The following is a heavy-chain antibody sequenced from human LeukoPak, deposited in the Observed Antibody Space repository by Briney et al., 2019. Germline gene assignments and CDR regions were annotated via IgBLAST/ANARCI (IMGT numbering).Heavy chain of an antibody. J-gene: IGHJ3*02. CDR1: GFSFNDYS. V-gene: IGHV3-48*02. Sequence: RSGGSLRLSCAASGFSFNDYSMNWVRQAPAKGLEWVSYISSSSRTIDYADSVKGRFTISRDNAKNSLYLHMNSLRDEDTALYYCARDRFYAFDIWGQGTMVTVSS. CDR3: ARDRFYAFDI. CDR2: ISSSSRTI.